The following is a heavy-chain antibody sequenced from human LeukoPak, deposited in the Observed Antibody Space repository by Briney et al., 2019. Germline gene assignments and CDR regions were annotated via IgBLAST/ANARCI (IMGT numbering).Heavy chain of an antibody. CDR3: ARDTPSTRMNWFDA. V-gene: IGHV3-74*01. CDR1: AFLLSSYW. CDR2: INADVSST. J-gene: IGHJ5*02. Sequence: GGSLRLSCQPSAFLLSSYWMHCVRQAPGNVLEWVSLINADVSSTTYADSVKGRFTISRHNEKKTLYLQMNSLRNDDTAVYYCARDTPSTRMNWFDAWGQGTLVTVSS.